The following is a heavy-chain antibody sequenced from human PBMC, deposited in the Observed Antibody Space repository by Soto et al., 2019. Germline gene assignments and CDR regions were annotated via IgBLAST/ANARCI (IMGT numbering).Heavy chain of an antibody. CDR3: ARKATVTTCFDY. CDR1: GGSISSDNYY. D-gene: IGHD4-17*01. CDR2: IYYSGST. Sequence: QVQLQESGPGLVKPSQTLSLTCTVSGGSISSDNYYWSWIRQHPGKGLEWIGYIYYSGSTYYNPSLQSRVTISVDTAKNQFSLKLSSVTAADTAVYYCARKATVTTCFDYWGQGTLVTVSS. J-gene: IGHJ4*02. V-gene: IGHV4-31*03.